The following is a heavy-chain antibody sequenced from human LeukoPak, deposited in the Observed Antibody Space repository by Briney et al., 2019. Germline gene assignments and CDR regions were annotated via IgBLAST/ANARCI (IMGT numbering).Heavy chain of an antibody. J-gene: IGHJ6*03. V-gene: IGHV4-34*01. CDR3: ARVGYYYYYMDV. CDR2: INHSGST. Sequence: SETLSLTCAVYGGSFSGYYWGWIRQPPGKGLEWIGEINHSGSTNYNPSLKSRVTISVDTSKNQFSLKLSSVTAADTAVYYCARVGYYYYYMDVWGKGTTVTVSS. CDR1: GGSFSGYY.